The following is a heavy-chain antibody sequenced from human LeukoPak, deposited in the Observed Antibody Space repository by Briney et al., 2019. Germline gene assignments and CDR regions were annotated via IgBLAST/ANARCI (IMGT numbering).Heavy chain of an antibody. CDR3: AKLVFLDRGVDGGDDY. CDR2: IRYDGSNK. D-gene: IGHD3-10*01. Sequence: PGGSLRLSCAASGFTFSSYGMHWVRQAPGKGLEWVAFIRYDGSNKYYADSVKGRFTISRDNSKNTLYLQMNSLRAEDTAVYYCAKLVFLDRGVDGGDDYWGQGTLVTVSS. V-gene: IGHV3-30*02. CDR1: GFTFSSYG. J-gene: IGHJ4*02.